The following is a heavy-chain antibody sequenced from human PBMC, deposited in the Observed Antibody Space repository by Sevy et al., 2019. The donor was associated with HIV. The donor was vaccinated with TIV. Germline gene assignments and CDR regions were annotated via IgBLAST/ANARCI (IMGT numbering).Heavy chain of an antibody. Sequence: GESLKISCKGSGYTFSPYWIGWVRQMPGQGLEWMGIILPTDSDTEYSPSFQCHLTISVDKSFSTVYLQWNSLKASDSAIYYCARQGDLDYFDYWGQGTLVTVSS. CDR1: GYTFSPYW. D-gene: IGHD3-10*01. CDR3: ARQGDLDYFDY. V-gene: IGHV5-51*01. J-gene: IGHJ4*02. CDR2: ILPTDSDT.